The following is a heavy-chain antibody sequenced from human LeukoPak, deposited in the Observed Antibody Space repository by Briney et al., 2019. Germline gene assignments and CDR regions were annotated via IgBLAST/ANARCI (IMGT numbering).Heavy chain of an antibody. J-gene: IGHJ4*02. Sequence: GASVKVSCKASGGTLSSYAISWVRQAPGQGLEWMGGIIPIFGTANYAQKFQGRVTITADESTSTAYMELSSLRSEDTAVYYCARDLGYCSSTSCYGRFDYWGQGTLVTVSS. CDR1: GGTLSSYA. D-gene: IGHD2-2*01. CDR3: ARDLGYCSSTSCYGRFDY. CDR2: IIPIFGTA. V-gene: IGHV1-69*13.